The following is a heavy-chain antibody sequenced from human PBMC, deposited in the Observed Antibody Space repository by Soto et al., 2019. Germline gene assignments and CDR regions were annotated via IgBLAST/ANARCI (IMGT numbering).Heavy chain of an antibody. J-gene: IGHJ3*02. CDR3: AGSDYYDSSGQNKGLNAFDI. CDR1: GGSISSGDYY. D-gene: IGHD3-22*01. CDR2: IYYSGST. Sequence: QVQLQESGPGLVKPSQTLSLTCTVSGGSISSGDYYWSWIRQPPGKGLEWIGYIYYSGSTYYNPSLKSRVTISVDTSKNQFSLKLSSVTAADTAVYYCAGSDYYDSSGQNKGLNAFDIWGQGTMVTVSS. V-gene: IGHV4-30-4*01.